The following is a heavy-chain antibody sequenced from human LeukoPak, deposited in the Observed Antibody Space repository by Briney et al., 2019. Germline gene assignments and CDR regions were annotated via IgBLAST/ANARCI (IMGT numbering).Heavy chain of an antibody. V-gene: IGHV4-38-2*01. Sequence: PSETLSLTCAVSGYSISSGYYWGWIRLPPGKGLEWIGSIYHSGSTHYNPSLKSRVTISVDTSKNQFSLKLSSVTAADTAVYYCARSNHDYGDLFWNWYFDLWGRGTLVTVSS. D-gene: IGHD4-17*01. CDR3: ARSNHDYGDLFWNWYFDL. J-gene: IGHJ2*01. CDR1: GYSISSGYY. CDR2: IYHSGST.